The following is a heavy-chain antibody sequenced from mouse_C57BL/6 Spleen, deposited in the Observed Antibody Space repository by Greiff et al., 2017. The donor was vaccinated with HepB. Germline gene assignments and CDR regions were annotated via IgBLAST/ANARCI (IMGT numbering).Heavy chain of an antibody. V-gene: IGHV1-69*01. D-gene: IGHD1-1*01. Sequence: QVQLQQPGAELVMPGASVKLSCKASGYTFTSYWMHWVKQRPGQGLEWIGEIDPSDSYTNYNQKFKGKSTLTVDKSSSTAYMQLSSLTSEDSAVYYCAGSLGNYYGSRNAMDYWGQGTSVTVSS. CDR3: AGSLGNYYGSRNAMDY. J-gene: IGHJ4*01. CDR2: IDPSDSYT. CDR1: GYTFTSYW.